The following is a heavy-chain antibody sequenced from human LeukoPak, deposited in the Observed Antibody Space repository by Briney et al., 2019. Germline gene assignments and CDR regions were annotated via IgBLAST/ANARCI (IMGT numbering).Heavy chain of an antibody. J-gene: IGHJ5*02. CDR3: ARGGYSGYDPTNWFDP. CDR1: GGSISSGSYY. D-gene: IGHD5-12*01. Sequence: SETLSLTCTVSGGSISSGSYYWSWIRQPAGKGLEWIGRIYTSGSTNYNPSLKSRVTISVDTSKNQFSLKLSSVTAADTAVYYCARGGYSGYDPTNWFDPWGQGTLVTVSS. V-gene: IGHV4-61*02. CDR2: IYTSGST.